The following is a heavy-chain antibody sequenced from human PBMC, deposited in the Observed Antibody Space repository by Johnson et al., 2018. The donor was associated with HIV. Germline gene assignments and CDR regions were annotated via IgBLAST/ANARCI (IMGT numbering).Heavy chain of an antibody. CDR1: FG. CDR3: AKISGFSGSFPDAPNAFDI. CDR2: IWYDGSTK. V-gene: IGHV3-33*06. D-gene: IGHD1-26*01. Sequence: FGMHWVRQAPGKGLEWVAVIWYDGSTKYYSDSVKGRFTVSRDNSKNTLYLQLNSLRVEDTAVYYCAKISGFSGSFPDAPNAFDIWGQGTMVTVSS. J-gene: IGHJ3*02.